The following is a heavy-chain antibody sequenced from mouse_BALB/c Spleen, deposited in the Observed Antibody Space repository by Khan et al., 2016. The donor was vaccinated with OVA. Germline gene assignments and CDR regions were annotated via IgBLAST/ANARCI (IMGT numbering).Heavy chain of an antibody. D-gene: IGHD1-1*02. CDR1: GFTFSTYG. J-gene: IGHJ3*01. V-gene: IGHV5-6*01. CDR2: VSTGGHYT. CDR3: ARLAYYYDSEGFAY. Sequence: VQLKESGGDVVNPGGSLKLSCASSGFTFSTYGMSWVRQTPDKRLEWVATVSTGGHYTYYPDTVKGRFTISRDNAKNTLYLQMSSLKSEDAAIVYLARLAYYYDSEGFAYWGQGTLVTVSA.